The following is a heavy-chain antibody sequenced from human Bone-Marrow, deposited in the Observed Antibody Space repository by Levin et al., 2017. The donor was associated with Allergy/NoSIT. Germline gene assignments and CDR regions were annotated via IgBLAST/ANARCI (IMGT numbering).Heavy chain of an antibody. Sequence: SGGSLRLSCNVSGASINTYYWTWIRQPAGKGLEYIGRIYATGSTNYNPSLKSRVTMSVDTSNSQFSLKLTSVTAADSAVYFCARGGRTTYYYDNTPSDNAFDIWGRGTMVTVSS. V-gene: IGHV4-4*07. CDR1: GASINTYY. D-gene: IGHD3-9*01. CDR3: ARGGRTTYYYDNTPSDNAFDI. CDR2: IYATGST. J-gene: IGHJ3*02.